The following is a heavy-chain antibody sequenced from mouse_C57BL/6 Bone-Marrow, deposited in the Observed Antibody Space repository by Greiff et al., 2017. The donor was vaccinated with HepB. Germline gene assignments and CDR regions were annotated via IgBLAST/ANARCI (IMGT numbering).Heavy chain of an antibody. J-gene: IGHJ1*03. CDR1: GFTFSSYG. CDR2: ISSGGSYT. D-gene: IGHD1-1*01. Sequence: EVKLMESGGDLVKPGGSLKLSCAASGFTFSSYGMSWVRQTPDKRLEWVATISSGGSYTYYPDSVKGRFTISRDNAKNTLYLQMSSLKSEDTAMYYCARRCYGSSNWYFDVWGTGTTVTVSS. V-gene: IGHV5-6*02. CDR3: ARRCYGSSNWYFDV.